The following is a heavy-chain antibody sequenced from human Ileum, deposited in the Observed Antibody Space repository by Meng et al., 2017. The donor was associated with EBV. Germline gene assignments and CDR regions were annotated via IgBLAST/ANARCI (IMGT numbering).Heavy chain of an antibody. Sequence: QVHVRESGPGGASPSGALSPTGAVSGGSISSSNGWSWVRQPPGKGLEWIGEIYHSGSTNYNPSLKSRVTISVDKSKNQFSLNLSSVTAADTAVYYCARVGQWLPIDYWGQGTLVTVSS. CDR2: IYHSGST. D-gene: IGHD6-19*01. V-gene: IGHV4-4*02. J-gene: IGHJ4*02. CDR1: GGSISSSNG. CDR3: ARVGQWLPIDY.